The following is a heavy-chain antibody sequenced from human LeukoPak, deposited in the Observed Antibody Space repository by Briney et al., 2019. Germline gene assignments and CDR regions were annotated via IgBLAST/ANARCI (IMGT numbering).Heavy chain of an antibody. D-gene: IGHD3-10*01. J-gene: IGHJ4*02. Sequence: GGSLRLSCAASGFTFSSYWMSWVRQAPGKGLEWVANIKQDGSEKYYVDSVKGRFTISRDNAKNSLYLQMNSLRAEDTAVYYCARPSGSYYKPPFGYWGQGALVTVSS. CDR1: GFTFSSYW. V-gene: IGHV3-7*01. CDR3: ARPSGSYYKPPFGY. CDR2: IKQDGSEK.